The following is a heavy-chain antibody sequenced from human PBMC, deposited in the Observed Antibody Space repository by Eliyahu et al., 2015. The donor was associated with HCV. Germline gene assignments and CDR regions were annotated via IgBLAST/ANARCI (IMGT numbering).Heavy chain of an antibody. CDR3: AADRDIVVVPGDLDP. Sequence: QMQLVQSGPEVKKPGTSVKVSCKASGFTFXSSAMQWVRXARGQRLEWIGWIVVGSGNTNYAQKFQERVTITRDMSTSTAYMELSSLRSEDTAVYYCAADRDIVVVPGDLDPWGQGTLVTVSS. CDR2: IVVGSGNT. D-gene: IGHD2-2*01. V-gene: IGHV1-58*02. CDR1: GFTFXSSA. J-gene: IGHJ5*02.